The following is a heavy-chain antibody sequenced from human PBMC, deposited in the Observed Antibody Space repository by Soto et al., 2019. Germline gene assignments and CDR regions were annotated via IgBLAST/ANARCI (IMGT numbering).Heavy chain of an antibody. CDR2: IPYDGSNK. D-gene: IGHD3-10*01. CDR3: PRDRSTMVRGVIIPPDY. Sequence: GGSLRLSCAASGFTFSSYAMHWVRQAPGKGLEWVAVIPYDGSNKYYADSVKGRFTISRDNSKNTLYLQMNSLRAEDTAVYYCPRDRSTMVRGVIIPPDYWGQGTPVTVS. J-gene: IGHJ4*02. V-gene: IGHV3-30-3*01. CDR1: GFTFSSYA.